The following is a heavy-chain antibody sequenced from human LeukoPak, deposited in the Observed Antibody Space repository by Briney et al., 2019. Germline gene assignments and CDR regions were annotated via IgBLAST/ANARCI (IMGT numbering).Heavy chain of an antibody. J-gene: IGHJ5*02. CDR1: GGSISSYY. V-gene: IGHV4-4*07. CDR3: ARDAPYCSSTSCQGFDP. D-gene: IGHD2-2*01. Sequence: PSETLSLTCTVSGGSISSYYWSWIRQPAGKGLERIGRIYTSGSTNYNPSLKSRVTISVDKSKSQFSLKLSSVTAADTAVYYCARDAPYCSSTSCQGFDPWGQGTLVTVSS. CDR2: IYTSGST.